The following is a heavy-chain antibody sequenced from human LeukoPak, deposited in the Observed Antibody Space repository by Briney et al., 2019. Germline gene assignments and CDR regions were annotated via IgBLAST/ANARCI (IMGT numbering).Heavy chain of an antibody. V-gene: IGHV4-39*02. CDR2: IYYSGST. J-gene: IGHJ6*02. CDR3: ARALYSGSGWNEDYYGMDV. Sequence: PSETLSLTCTVSGGSISSSSYYWGWIRQPPGKGLEWIGSIYYSGSTYYNPSLKSRVTVSVDTSKNHFSLKLSSVTAADTAMYYCARALYSGSGWNEDYYGMDVWGHGTTVTVSS. D-gene: IGHD6-19*01. CDR1: GGSISSSSYY.